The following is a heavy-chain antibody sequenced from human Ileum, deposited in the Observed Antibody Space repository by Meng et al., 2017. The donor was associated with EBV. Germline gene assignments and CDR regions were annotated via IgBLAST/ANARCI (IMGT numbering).Heavy chain of an antibody. J-gene: IGHJ4*02. CDR2: IYYSGTT. D-gene: IGHD1-26*01. CDR3: SRNSASGSYIDY. CDR1: GYSIRTTNW. V-gene: IGHV4-28*01. Sequence: QGNLQEAGPGLVKPSDTLSLTCAVSGYSIRTTNWWGWIRQPPGKGLEWIGHIYYSGTTYNNPSLKSRVTMSIDPSKNQFSLKLSSVTAVATAVYYCSRNSASGSYIDYWGLGTLVTVSS.